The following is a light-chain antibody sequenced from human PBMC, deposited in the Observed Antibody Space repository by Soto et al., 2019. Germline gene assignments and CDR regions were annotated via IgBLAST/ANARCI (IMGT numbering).Light chain of an antibody. Sequence: DIPMTQSPSPPSASVGDRSAITCRASQSISSWLAWYQQKPGKAPKLLIYDASSLQSGVPSRFSGSGSGTDFTLTISSLQPEDFATYYCQQSYSTPWTFGQGTKVDIK. CDR2: DAS. CDR1: QSISSW. V-gene: IGKV1-39*01. CDR3: QQSYSTPWT. J-gene: IGKJ1*01.